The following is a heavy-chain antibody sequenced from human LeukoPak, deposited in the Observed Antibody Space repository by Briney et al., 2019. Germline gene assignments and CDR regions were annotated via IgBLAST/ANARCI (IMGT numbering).Heavy chain of an antibody. CDR3: ARFGLPYSIDL. V-gene: IGHV3-7*01. J-gene: IGHJ6*02. CDR1: GFTINQHA. Sequence: GGSLGLSCIASGFTINQHAMSWVRQAPVKGLEWVASIRPDGSAVFYVDSVKGRFTFSRDNAKNSLDLQMNSLRAEDTAVYYCARFGLPYSIDLWGQGTMVTVSS. D-gene: IGHD3/OR15-3a*01. CDR2: IRPDGSAV.